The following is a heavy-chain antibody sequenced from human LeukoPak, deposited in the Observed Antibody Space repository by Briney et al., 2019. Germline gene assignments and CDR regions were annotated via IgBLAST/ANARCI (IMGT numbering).Heavy chain of an antibody. Sequence: GGSLRLSCAASGFTFSSYGMSWVRQAPGKGLEWVSGISGSGGSTYYADSVRGRFTISRDNSKNTVYLQMNSLRAEDTAVYYCAKDYYYGAPPQYFDYWGQGSLVTVSS. V-gene: IGHV3-23*01. CDR2: ISGSGGST. J-gene: IGHJ4*02. CDR3: AKDYYYGAPPQYFDY. CDR1: GFTFSSYG. D-gene: IGHD4/OR15-4a*01.